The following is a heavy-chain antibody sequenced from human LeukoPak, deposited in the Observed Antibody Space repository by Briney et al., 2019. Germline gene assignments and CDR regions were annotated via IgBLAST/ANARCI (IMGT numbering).Heavy chain of an antibody. V-gene: IGHV3-33*06. CDR3: AKVGHGDYYLDY. CDR2: IWYDGSNK. Sequence: GRSLRLSCAASGFTFSNYGMHWVRQAPGKGLEWVAVIWYDGSNKYYADSVKGRFTISRDNSKNTLYLQMNSLRAEDTAVYYCAKVGHGDYYLDYWGQVALVTVSS. CDR1: GFTFSNYG. J-gene: IGHJ4*02. D-gene: IGHD4-17*01.